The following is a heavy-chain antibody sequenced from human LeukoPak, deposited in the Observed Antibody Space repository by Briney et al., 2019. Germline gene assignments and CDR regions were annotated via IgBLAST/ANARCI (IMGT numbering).Heavy chain of an antibody. V-gene: IGHV1-18*01. CDR3: ARVGEEMDYYDSSGPGGGYFDY. D-gene: IGHD3-22*01. CDR1: GYTFTSYD. CDR2: MNPNSGNT. J-gene: IGHJ4*02. Sequence: ASVKVSCKASGYTFTSYDINWVRQATGQGLEWMGWMNPNSGNTNYAQKLQGRVTMTTDTSTSTAYMELRSLRSDDTAVYYCARVGEEMDYYDSSGPGGGYFDYWGQGTLVTVSS.